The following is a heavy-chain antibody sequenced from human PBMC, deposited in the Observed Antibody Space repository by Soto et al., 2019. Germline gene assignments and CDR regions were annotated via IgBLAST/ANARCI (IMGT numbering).Heavy chain of an antibody. V-gene: IGHV1-69*01. CDR3: ARDESAAAGTWDFDY. CDR1: GGTFSSYA. D-gene: IGHD6-13*01. CDR2: IIPIFGTA. J-gene: IGHJ4*02. Sequence: QVQLVQSGAEVKKPGSSVKVSCKASGGTFSSYAISWVRQAPGQGLEWMGGIIPIFGTANYAQTFQGRVTITADESTSTAYMELSSLRSEDTPVYYCARDESAAAGTWDFDYWGQGTLVTVSS.